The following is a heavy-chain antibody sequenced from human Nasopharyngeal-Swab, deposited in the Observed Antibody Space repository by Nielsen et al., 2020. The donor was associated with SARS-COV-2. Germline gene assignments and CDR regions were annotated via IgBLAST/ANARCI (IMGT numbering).Heavy chain of an antibody. J-gene: IGHJ4*02. CDR1: GGSISSYY. D-gene: IGHD4-17*01. CDR3: ARHTVATPISHYFDY. Sequence: GSLRLSCTVSGGSISSYYWSWIRQPPGKGLEWIGYIYYSGSTKYNPSLKSRVTISVDTSKNQFSLNLNSVTAADTAVYYCARHTVATPISHYFDYWGQGTLVTVSS. V-gene: IGHV4-59*01. CDR2: IYYSGST.